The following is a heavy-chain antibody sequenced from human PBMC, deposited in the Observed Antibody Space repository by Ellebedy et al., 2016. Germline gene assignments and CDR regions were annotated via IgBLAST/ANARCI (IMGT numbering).Heavy chain of an antibody. Sequence: SETLSLTCTVSGGSISSYYWSWIRQPPGKGLEWIGYIYYSGSTNYNPSLKSRVTISVDTSKNQFSLKLSSVTAADTAVYYCARDCTNGVCHPQFDYYGMDVWGQGTTVTVSS. D-gene: IGHD2-8*01. CDR2: IYYSGST. CDR1: GGSISSYY. CDR3: ARDCTNGVCHPQFDYYGMDV. J-gene: IGHJ6*02. V-gene: IGHV4-59*01.